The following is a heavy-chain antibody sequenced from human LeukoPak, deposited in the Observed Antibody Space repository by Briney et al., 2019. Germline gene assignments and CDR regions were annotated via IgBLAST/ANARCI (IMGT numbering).Heavy chain of an antibody. Sequence: GGSLRLSCAASGFTFSSYGMHWVRQAPGKGLEWVAVISYDGSNKYYADSVKGRFTISRDNSRNTLYLQMNSLRAEDTALYYCARDRDVYRLFDPWGQGTLVTVSS. J-gene: IGHJ5*02. V-gene: IGHV3-30*03. D-gene: IGHD5/OR15-5a*01. CDR2: ISYDGSNK. CDR3: ARDRDVYRLFDP. CDR1: GFTFSSYG.